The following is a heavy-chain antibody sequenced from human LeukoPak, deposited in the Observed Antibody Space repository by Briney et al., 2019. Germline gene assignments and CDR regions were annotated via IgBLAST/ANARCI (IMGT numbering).Heavy chain of an antibody. J-gene: IGHJ4*02. CDR3: ARVLIGHYGDPPFDY. Sequence: SQTLSLTCTVSGGSISSGDYYWSWIRQPPGKGLEWIGYIYYSGSTYYNPSLKSRVTISVDTSKNQFSLKLSSVTAADTAVYYCARVLIGHYGDPPFDYWGQGTLVTVSS. CDR2: IYYSGST. CDR1: GGSISSGDYY. D-gene: IGHD4-17*01. V-gene: IGHV4-30-4*01.